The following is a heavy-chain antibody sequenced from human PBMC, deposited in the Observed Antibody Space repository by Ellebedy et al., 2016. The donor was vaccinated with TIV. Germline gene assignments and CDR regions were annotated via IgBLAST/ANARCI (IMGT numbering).Heavy chain of an antibody. D-gene: IGHD6-13*01. CDR2: IKQDGSEK. V-gene: IGHV3-7*04. Sequence: GESLKTSCAGSGFTFGNYWMNWVRQAPGKGLEWVANIKQDGSEKFHADSVKGRFTISRDNAKNALYLQMNSLRADDTAVYYCARGVSMYTSNIWFDFDYWGPGTLVTVSS. J-gene: IGHJ4*02. CDR3: ARGVSMYTSNIWFDFDY. CDR1: GFTFGNYW.